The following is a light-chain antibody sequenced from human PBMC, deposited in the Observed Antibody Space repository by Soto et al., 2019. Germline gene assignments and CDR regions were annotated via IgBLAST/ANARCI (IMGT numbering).Light chain of an antibody. J-gene: IGLJ3*02. V-gene: IGLV2-14*01. Sequence: QSALTQPASVSGSPGQSITISCTGTSSDVGGYNYVSWYQQLPGRAPKLIIYDVSSRPSGVSDRFSGSKSGNTASLTISGLQAEDEADYYCCSYTSTTTRVFGGGTKLTVL. CDR2: DVS. CDR1: SSDVGGYNY. CDR3: CSYTSTTTRV.